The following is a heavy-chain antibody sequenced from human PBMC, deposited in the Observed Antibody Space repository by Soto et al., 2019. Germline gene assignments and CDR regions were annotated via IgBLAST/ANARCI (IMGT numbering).Heavy chain of an antibody. CDR3: ARGPNWNHGMDV. Sequence: LSLTCTVSGGSISSYYWSWIRQPPGKGLEWIGYIYYSGSTNYNPSLKSRVTISVDTSKNQFSLKLSSVTAADTAVYYCARGPNWNHGMDVWGQGTTVTVSS. CDR1: GGSISSYY. CDR2: IYYSGST. D-gene: IGHD1-1*01. V-gene: IGHV4-59*01. J-gene: IGHJ6*02.